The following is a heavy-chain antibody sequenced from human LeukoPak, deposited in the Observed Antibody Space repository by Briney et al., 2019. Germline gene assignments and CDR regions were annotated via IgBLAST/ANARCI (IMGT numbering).Heavy chain of an antibody. J-gene: IGHJ4*01. Sequence: GGSLRLSCAVSGFTFTSYWMNWVRQAPGKGLEWVASIRQDGGEKSYVDSVKGRFTISRDNTKNSLYLQMSSLRAEDTAVYYCARDGTAAGLYLDLWGQGTLVTVSS. V-gene: IGHV3-7*01. CDR2: IRQDGGEK. CDR3: ARDGTAAGLYLDL. CDR1: GFTFTSYW. D-gene: IGHD6-13*01.